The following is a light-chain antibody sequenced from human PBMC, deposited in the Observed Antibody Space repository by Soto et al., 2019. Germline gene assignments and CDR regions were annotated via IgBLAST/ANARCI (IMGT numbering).Light chain of an antibody. V-gene: IGLV2-23*02. CDR3: CSYAGSYTYV. CDR1: SSDVGSYNF. Sequence: QSARTQPASVSGSPGQSITISCTGTSSDVGSYNFVSWYQQHPGKAPKLMIYEVSKRPSGVSNGFSGSKSGNTASLTISGLQAEDEADYYCCSYAGSYTYVFGTGTKVTVL. J-gene: IGLJ1*01. CDR2: EVS.